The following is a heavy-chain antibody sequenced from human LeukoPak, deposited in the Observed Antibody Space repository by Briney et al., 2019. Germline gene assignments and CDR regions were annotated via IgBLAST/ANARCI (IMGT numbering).Heavy chain of an antibody. CDR3: ARAVAGRQRLDY. Sequence: PSETLSLTCAVYGGSFSGYYWSWIRQPPGKGLEWIGEINHSGSTNYNPSLKSRVTISVDTSKNQFSLKLSSVTAADTAVYYCARAVAGRQRLDYWGQGTLVTVSS. CDR2: INHSGST. J-gene: IGHJ4*02. D-gene: IGHD6-19*01. CDR1: GGSFSGYY. V-gene: IGHV4-34*01.